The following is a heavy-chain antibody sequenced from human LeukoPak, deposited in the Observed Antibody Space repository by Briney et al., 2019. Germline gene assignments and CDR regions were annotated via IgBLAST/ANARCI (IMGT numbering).Heavy chain of an antibody. CDR2: SNPKSGGT. CDR3: ARPPVGFKVGRGLYYYGMDV. V-gene: IGHV1-2*02. J-gene: IGHJ6*02. CDR1: GYTFTVNY. D-gene: IGHD3-16*01. Sequence: GASVNVSRNASGYTFTVNYIHWVRHGPGRGPEWMGWSNPKSGGTHYAHNFQGRVTITSNTSNTTDNLELRRLRSDDTAVYYCARPPVGFKVGRGLYYYGMDVWGQGTRVSVSS.